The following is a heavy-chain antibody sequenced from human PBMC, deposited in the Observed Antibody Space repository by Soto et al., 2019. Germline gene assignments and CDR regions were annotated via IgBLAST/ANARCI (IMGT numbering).Heavy chain of an antibody. D-gene: IGHD3-10*01. CDR2: ISCYKCHT. Sequence: APGQGSRTASCYTFSSYCISWLRQPPAQELGGLGWISCYKCHTNYTQRLQGRVIMTPETSPSAVYGVLRSLRSDDTAVYYCARGSMVRGVRDYYYGMDVWGQGTTVHVS. V-gene: IGHV1-18*01. CDR1: CYTFSSYC. CDR3: ARGSMVRGVRDYYYGMDV. J-gene: IGHJ6*02.